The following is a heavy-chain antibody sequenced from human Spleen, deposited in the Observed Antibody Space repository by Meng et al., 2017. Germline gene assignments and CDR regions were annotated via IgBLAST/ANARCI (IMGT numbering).Heavy chain of an antibody. J-gene: IGHJ4*02. D-gene: IGHD1-26*01. V-gene: IGHV3-11*04. CDR3: ATDSGIYYGGFDN. Sequence: GESLKISCAASGFTFSDYYISWIRLAPGKGLEWVSYIHTSGYNKYYADSVKGRFTISRDNAKNALYLQMNSLRAEDTALYYCATDSGIYYGGFDNWGQGTLVTVSS. CDR1: GFTFSDYY. CDR2: IHTSGYNK.